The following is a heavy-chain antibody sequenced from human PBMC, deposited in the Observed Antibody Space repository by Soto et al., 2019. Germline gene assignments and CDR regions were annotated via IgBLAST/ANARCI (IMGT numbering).Heavy chain of an antibody. CDR1: GFSLSTSGVG. V-gene: IGHV2-5*02. Sequence: QITLKESGPTLVKPTQTLTLTCTFSGFSLSTSGVGVGWIRQPPGKALEWLALIYWDDDKRYSPSLKSRLTITKDTSKNQVVLTMTNMDPMDTATDYCAHRVSMTTVTFCAEYFQHRGPGTLVTVSS. CDR3: AHRVSMTTVTFCAEYFQH. CDR2: IYWDDDK. D-gene: IGHD4-17*01. J-gene: IGHJ1*01.